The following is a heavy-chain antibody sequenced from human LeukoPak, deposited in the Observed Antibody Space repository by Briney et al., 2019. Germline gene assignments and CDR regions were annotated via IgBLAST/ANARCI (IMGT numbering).Heavy chain of an antibody. V-gene: IGHV4-59*01. D-gene: IGHD3-16*01. CDR1: GGSINNFY. J-gene: IGHJ5*02. Sequence: SETLSLTCAVSGGSINNFYWSWIRQLPGKGLEWIGYIYYTGRTNYNPSLKSRVIISLDTSKTHFSLKLNSVTAADTAVYYCARTFGGNSGNNWFDPWGQGTLVTVSS. CDR2: IYYTGRT. CDR3: ARTFGGNSGNNWFDP.